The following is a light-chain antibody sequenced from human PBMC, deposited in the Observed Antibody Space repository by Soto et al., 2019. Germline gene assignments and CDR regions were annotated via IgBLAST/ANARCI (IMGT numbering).Light chain of an antibody. Sequence: EIVMTQSPATLSVSPGERATLSCRASQSVSSNLAWYQQKPGQAPRLIISGASTRATGFPARFSGRGSGTEFTLTISSLQSEDFAVSYCQQYNNWPQTFGQGNKLDI. CDR3: QQYNNWPQT. CDR1: QSVSSN. V-gene: IGKV3-15*01. J-gene: IGKJ2*01. CDR2: GAS.